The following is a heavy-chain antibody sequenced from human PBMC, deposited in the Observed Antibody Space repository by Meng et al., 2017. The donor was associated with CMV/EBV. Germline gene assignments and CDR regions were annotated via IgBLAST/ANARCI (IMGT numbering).Heavy chain of an antibody. CDR2: FDPEDGET. D-gene: IGHD2-2*01. CDR3: ATAAGSRAPGGAFDI. V-gene: IGHV1-24*01. J-gene: IGHJ3*02. CDR1: GFTFSSYA. Sequence: GESLKISCAASGFTFSSYAMSWVRQAPGKGLEWMGGFDPEDGETIYAQKFQGRVTMTEDTSTDTAYMELSSLRSEDTAVYYCATAAGSRAPGGAFDIWGQGTMVTVSS.